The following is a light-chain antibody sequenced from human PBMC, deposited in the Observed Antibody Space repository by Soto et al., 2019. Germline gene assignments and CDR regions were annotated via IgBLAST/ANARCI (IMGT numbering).Light chain of an antibody. V-gene: IGKV1-39*01. J-gene: IGKJ3*01. Sequence: DIQMTQSPSSLSASVGDRVTITCRASQSISSYLNWYQQKPEKAPKLLIYAASSLQSGVPSRFSGDGSGTDYTLTIRSLRPEDFATYYCQQSYSTPFTFGPGTKVDIK. CDR2: AAS. CDR1: QSISSY. CDR3: QQSYSTPFT.